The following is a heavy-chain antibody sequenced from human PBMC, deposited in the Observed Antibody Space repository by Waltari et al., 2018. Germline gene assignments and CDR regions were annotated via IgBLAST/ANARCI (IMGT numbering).Heavy chain of an antibody. CDR3: ATEVVDYGSNWYFDY. D-gene: IGHD6-13*01. CDR1: GYTLSEIS. CDR2: FDHEDGET. Sequence: QVQLEQSEAEEKKPGASVKVSCQVSGYTLSEISMHWVRQATGKGLEWMGGFDHEDGETIYAQKLQGRVTVTEDTSTDTAYMELSSLRSEDTAVYYCATEVVDYGSNWYFDYWGQGTLVTVSS. V-gene: IGHV1-24*01. J-gene: IGHJ4*02.